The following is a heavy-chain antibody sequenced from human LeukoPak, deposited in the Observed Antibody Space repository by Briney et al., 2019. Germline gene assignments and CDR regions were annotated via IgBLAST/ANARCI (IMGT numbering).Heavy chain of an antibody. CDR3: ARGSTVDTVATPLKY. V-gene: IGHV1-8*01. Sequence: ASAKVSCKASGFTFTSHDYNWVRQATGQGLEWMGWMNPKSGNTGYAQKFQGRVTMTRSTSVSTAYMELSSLRSEDTAVYYCARGSTVDTVATPLKYWGQGTLVTVSS. D-gene: IGHD5-12*01. J-gene: IGHJ4*02. CDR1: GFTFTSHD. CDR2: MNPKSGNT.